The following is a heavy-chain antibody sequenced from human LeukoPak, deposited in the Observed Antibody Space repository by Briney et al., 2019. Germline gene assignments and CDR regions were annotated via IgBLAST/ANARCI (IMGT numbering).Heavy chain of an antibody. CDR3: AKGGATICDN. D-gene: IGHD5-12*01. J-gene: IGHJ4*02. Sequence: GGSLTLSCAASGFTFTNYWMHWVRQSPGKGLVWFSRINSNGSSTSYADSVKGRFTISRDNAKNTLHLQMTSLRAEDTALYYCAKGGATICDNWGQGTLVTVSS. CDR1: GFTFTNYW. CDR2: INSNGSST. V-gene: IGHV3-74*01.